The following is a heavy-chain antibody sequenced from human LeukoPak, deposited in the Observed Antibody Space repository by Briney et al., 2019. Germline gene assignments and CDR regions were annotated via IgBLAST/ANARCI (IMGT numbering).Heavy chain of an antibody. V-gene: IGHV3-15*01. CDR2: IKSKTDGGTT. D-gene: IGHD3-9*01. J-gene: IGHJ4*02. Sequence: PGGPLRLSCEVSGFDFSTYSMNWVRQAPGKGLEWVGRIKSKTDGGTTDYAAPVKGRFTISRDDSKNTLYLQMNSLKTEDTAVYYCTTRLELRYFDWLLGFDYWGQGTLVTVSS. CDR1: GFDFSTYS. CDR3: TTRLELRYFDWLLGFDY.